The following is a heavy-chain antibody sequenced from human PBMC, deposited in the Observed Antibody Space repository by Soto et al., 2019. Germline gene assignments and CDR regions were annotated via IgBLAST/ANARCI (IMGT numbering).Heavy chain of an antibody. CDR3: ARYDANLYYYDRSGPHAFDI. Sequence: ASGKVSCKASGGTFSSYAISWVRQAPGQGLEWMGGIIPIFGTANYAQKFQGRVTITADESTSTAYMELSSLRSEDTAVYYCARYDANLYYYDRSGPHAFDIWGQGTMVTVSS. J-gene: IGHJ3*02. CDR1: GGTFSSYA. D-gene: IGHD3-22*01. CDR2: IIPIFGTA. V-gene: IGHV1-69*13.